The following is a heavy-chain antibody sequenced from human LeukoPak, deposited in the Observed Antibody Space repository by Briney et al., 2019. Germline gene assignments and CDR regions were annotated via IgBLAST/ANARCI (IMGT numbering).Heavy chain of an antibody. J-gene: IGHJ4*02. D-gene: IGHD2/OR15-2a*01. CDR3: ARGVRDFDPYYFDY. CDR2: IKQDGSEK. Sequence: GGSLRLSCAASGFTFSSYWMSWVRQAPGKGLEWVANIKQDGSEKYYVDSVKGRFTISRDNAKNSLYLQMNSLRAEDTAVYYCARGVRDFDPYYFDYWGQGTLVTVSS. V-gene: IGHV3-7*01. CDR1: GFTFSSYW.